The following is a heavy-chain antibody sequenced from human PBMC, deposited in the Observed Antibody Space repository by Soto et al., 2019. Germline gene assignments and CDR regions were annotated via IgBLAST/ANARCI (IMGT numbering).Heavy chain of an antibody. CDR2: IWYDGSYQ. Sequence: PGGSLRLSCRASGFTFSDFGMHWVGQAPGKGLEWVSAIWYDGSYQYYADPVRGRFTTSRDNSNNTLFLQMNSLRVEDTAVYYCARDRLITYGAKIAPDHWGQGALVTVSS. CDR1: GFTFSDFG. V-gene: IGHV3-33*01. J-gene: IGHJ5*02. CDR3: ARDRLITYGAKIAPDH. D-gene: IGHD3-16*01.